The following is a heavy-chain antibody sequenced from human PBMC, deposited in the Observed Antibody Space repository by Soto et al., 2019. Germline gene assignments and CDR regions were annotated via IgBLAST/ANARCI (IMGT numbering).Heavy chain of an antibody. D-gene: IGHD4-4*01. CDR3: ARKFTVTTLRWFDP. J-gene: IGHJ5*02. V-gene: IGHV4-34*01. CDR2: INHSGST. CDR1: GGSFSGYY. Sequence: SETLSLTCAVYGGSFSGYYWSWIRQPPGKGLEWIGEINHSGSTNYNPSLKSRVTISVDTSKNQFSLKLSSVTAADTAVYYCARKFTVTTLRWFDPWGQGTLVTVSS.